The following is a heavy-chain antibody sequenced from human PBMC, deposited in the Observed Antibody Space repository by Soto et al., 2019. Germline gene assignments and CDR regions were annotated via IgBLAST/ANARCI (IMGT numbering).Heavy chain of an antibody. CDR3: ARVRGLIAAAGTSWFDP. CDR2: IKQDGSEK. V-gene: IGHV3-7*01. J-gene: IGHJ5*02. Sequence: GGSLRLSCAASGFTFSSYWMSWVRQAPGKGLEWVANIKQDGSEKYYVDSVKGRFTISRDNAKNSLYLQMNSLRAEDTAVYYCARVRGLIAAAGTSWFDPWGQGTLVTVSS. CDR1: GFTFSSYW. D-gene: IGHD6-13*01.